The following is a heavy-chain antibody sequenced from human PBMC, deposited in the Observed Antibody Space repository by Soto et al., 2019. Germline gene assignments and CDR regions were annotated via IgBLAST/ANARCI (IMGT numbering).Heavy chain of an antibody. CDR2: IYYSGST. CDR3: ARESSATRRRDWFDP. V-gene: IGHV4-31*11. CDR1: GGSISSGGYS. J-gene: IGHJ5*02. Sequence: SETLSLTCAVSGGSISSGGYSWSWIRQHPGKGLEWIGYIYYSGSTYYNPSLKSRVTISVDTSKNQFSLKLSSVTAADTAVYYCARESSATRRRDWFDPWGQGTLVTVSS.